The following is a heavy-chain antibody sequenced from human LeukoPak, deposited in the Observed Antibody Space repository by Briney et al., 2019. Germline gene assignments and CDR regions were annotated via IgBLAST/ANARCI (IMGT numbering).Heavy chain of an antibody. Sequence: GASVKVSCKASGYTFTSYDINWVRQATGQGLEWMGWMNPNSGNTGYAQKFQGRVTMTRDTSTSTVYMELSSLRSEDTALYYCARDLGLRGVTNWFDPWGQGTLVTVSS. CDR3: ARDLGLRGVTNWFDP. CDR2: MNPNSGNT. CDR1: GYTFTSYD. V-gene: IGHV1-8*01. D-gene: IGHD3-10*01. J-gene: IGHJ5*02.